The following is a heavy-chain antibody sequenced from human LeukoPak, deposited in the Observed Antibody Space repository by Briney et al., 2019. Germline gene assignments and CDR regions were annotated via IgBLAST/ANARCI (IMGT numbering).Heavy chain of an antibody. CDR1: GYTFTGYY. Sequence: ASVKVSRKASGYTFTGYYMHWVRQAPGQGLEWMGWINPNSGGTNYAQKFQGRVTMTRDTSINTAYMELSRLRSDDTAVYYCARGRNYYDSSGLVDYWGQGTLVTVSS. V-gene: IGHV1-2*02. CDR2: INPNSGGT. J-gene: IGHJ4*02. CDR3: ARGRNYYDSSGLVDY. D-gene: IGHD3-22*01.